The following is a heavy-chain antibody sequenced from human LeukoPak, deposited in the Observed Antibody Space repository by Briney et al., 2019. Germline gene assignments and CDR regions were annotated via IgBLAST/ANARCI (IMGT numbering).Heavy chain of an antibody. V-gene: IGHV1-2*02. CDR2: VKPNSGGT. CDR1: GYTFTAYY. D-gene: IGHD4-11*01. J-gene: IGHJ4*02. Sequence: ASVKVSCNTSGYTFTAYYVHWVRQAPGQGLEWMGLVKPNSGGTNYAQKFQGRVTMTRDTSISTAYMELSSLTSDDTAVYYCARIEGLASTTGDWGQGTPVTVSS. CDR3: ARIEGLASTTGD.